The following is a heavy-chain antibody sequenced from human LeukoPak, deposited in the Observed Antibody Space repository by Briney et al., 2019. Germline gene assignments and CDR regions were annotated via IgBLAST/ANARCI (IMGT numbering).Heavy chain of an antibody. V-gene: IGHV3-66*02. J-gene: IGHJ4*02. CDR1: GFTVSSNY. CDR3: ARAPAAAGHD. CDR2: TYSGGST. Sequence: GGSLRLSCAASGFTVSSNYMSWVRQAPGKGLEWVSVTYSGGSTYYADSVKGRFTISRDNSKNTLYLQMKSLRAEDTAVYYCARAPAAAGHDWGQGTLVTVSS. D-gene: IGHD6-13*01.